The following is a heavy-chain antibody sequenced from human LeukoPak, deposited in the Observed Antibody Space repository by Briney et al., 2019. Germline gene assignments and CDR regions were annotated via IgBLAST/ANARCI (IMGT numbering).Heavy chain of an antibody. CDR1: GFTFSNYA. CDR3: AKKEGGFDH. CDR2: ISGDADST. Sequence: GGSLRLSCAASGFTFSNYAMSWVRQAPGRGLEWVSAISGDADSTYYADSVKGRFTISRDNSKNTLYLQVNSLRADDTAVYYCAKKEGGFDHWGQGALVTVSS. J-gene: IGHJ4*02. V-gene: IGHV3-23*01. D-gene: IGHD1-26*01.